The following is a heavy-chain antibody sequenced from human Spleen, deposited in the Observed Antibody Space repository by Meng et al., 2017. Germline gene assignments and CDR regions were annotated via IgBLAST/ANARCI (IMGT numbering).Heavy chain of an antibody. J-gene: IGHJ4*02. CDR2: INHSGST. Sequence: HVQTTSCGAGLLKPSGHLSLTSAVYGGSLSGYYWSWSRQPPGKGLEWIGEINHSGSTNYNPSLKSRVTISVDTSKNQFSLKLSSVTAADTAVYYCARGRITFGGVLPFFDYWGQGTLVTVSS. V-gene: IGHV4-34*01. CDR3: ARGRITFGGVLPFFDY. D-gene: IGHD3-16*01. CDR1: GGSLSGYY.